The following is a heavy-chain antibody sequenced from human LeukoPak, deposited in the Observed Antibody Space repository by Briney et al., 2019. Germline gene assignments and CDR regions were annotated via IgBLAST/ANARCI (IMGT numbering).Heavy chain of an antibody. CDR3: ARDLRSGGWFLGVPYNWFDP. CDR2: IKQDGSEK. J-gene: IGHJ5*02. CDR1: GFTFSSYW. V-gene: IGHV3-7*01. Sequence: PGGSLRLSCAASGFTFSSYWMSWVRQAPGKGLEWVANIKQDGSEKYYVDSVKGRFTISRDNAKNSLYLQMNSLRAEDTAVYYCARDLRSGGWFLGVPYNWFDPWGQGTLVTVSS. D-gene: IGHD6-19*01.